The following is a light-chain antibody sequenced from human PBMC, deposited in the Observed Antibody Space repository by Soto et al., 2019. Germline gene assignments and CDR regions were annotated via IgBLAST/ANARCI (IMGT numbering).Light chain of an antibody. V-gene: IGKV2-28*01. CDR3: MQALQSLT. J-gene: IGKJ5*01. CDR2: FGS. Sequence: EIVMTQSPLTLPVTPGEPASISCSSIQSLLYNNTYNYLDWYVQKPGQSPQLLIYFGSTRAPGVPDRFSGSGSGTDFTLKINRVEAADVGTYYCMQALQSLTFGQGTRLEIK. CDR1: QSLLYNNTYNY.